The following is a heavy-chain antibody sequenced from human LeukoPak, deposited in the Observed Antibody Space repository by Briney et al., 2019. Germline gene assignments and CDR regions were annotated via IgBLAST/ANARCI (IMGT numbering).Heavy chain of an antibody. CDR1: GYIFTGYY. J-gene: IGHJ4*02. D-gene: IGHD6-6*01. Sequence: ASVKVSCKASGYIFTGYYIHWVRQAPGQGLEWMGWIYPSSGGTNYAQKFQGRVTMTRDTSISTAYMELSRLRSDDTAVYYCATDILAGIAARLYYFDYWGQGTLVTVSS. V-gene: IGHV1-2*02. CDR3: ATDILAGIAARLYYFDY. CDR2: IYPSSGGT.